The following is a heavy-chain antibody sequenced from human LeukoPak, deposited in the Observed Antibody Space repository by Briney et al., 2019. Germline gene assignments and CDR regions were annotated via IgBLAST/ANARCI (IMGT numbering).Heavy chain of an antibody. CDR2: ISSNGGST. CDR3: ARIRGYSLQYYYYYYMDV. CDR1: GFTFSSYA. V-gene: IGHV3-64*01. J-gene: IGHJ6*03. D-gene: IGHD5-18*01. Sequence: GGSLRLSCAASGFTFSSYAMHWVRQAPGKGLEYVSAISSNGGSTYYANSVKGRFTISRDNSKNTLYLQMGSLRAEDMAVYYCARIRGYSLQYYYYYYMDVWGKGTTVTVSS.